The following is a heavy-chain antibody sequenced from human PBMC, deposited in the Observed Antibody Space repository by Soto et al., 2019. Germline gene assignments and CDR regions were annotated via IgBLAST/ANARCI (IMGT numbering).Heavy chain of an antibody. CDR1: RVSLNSYG. CDR2: ISPDGRTT. D-gene: IGHD3-10*01. Sequence: PVGSMRLACASSRVSLNSYGVHWFRQDPGKGLVWVSRISPDGRTTTYADSVKGRFTISRDNAKSTLYLQMNSLTVEDGAVYYCADSWLPTSYWGPGTLVTVSS. CDR3: ADSWLPTSY. V-gene: IGHV3-74*01. J-gene: IGHJ4*02.